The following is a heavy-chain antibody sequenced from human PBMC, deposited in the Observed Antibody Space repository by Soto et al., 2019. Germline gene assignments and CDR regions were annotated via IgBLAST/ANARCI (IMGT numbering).Heavy chain of an antibody. D-gene: IGHD6-6*01. CDR3: ARAERYSSSSGGYYYYGMDV. V-gene: IGHV4-59*01. Sequence: SETLSLTCTVSGGSISSYYWSWIRQPPGKGLEWIGYIYYSGSTNYNPSLKSRVTISVDTSKNQFSLKLSSVTAADTAVYCCARAERYSSSSGGYYYYGMDVWGQGTTVTVSS. CDR2: IYYSGST. CDR1: GGSISSYY. J-gene: IGHJ6*02.